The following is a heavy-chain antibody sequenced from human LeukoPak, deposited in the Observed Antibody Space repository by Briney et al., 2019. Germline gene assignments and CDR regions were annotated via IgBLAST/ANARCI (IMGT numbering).Heavy chain of an antibody. CDR2: VSQTGTT. Sequence: PSGTLSLTCAVFDDSIYTNKWWSWVRQPPGKGLEWIGEVSQTGTTYYDPSLTGRITISVDRSRNQFSLTLRSATAADTGVYYCACHMAVPGTRGFDDWGQGIPVTVSS. V-gene: IGHV4-4*02. J-gene: IGHJ4*02. CDR3: ACHMAVPGTRGFDD. CDR1: DDSIYTNKW. D-gene: IGHD6-19*01.